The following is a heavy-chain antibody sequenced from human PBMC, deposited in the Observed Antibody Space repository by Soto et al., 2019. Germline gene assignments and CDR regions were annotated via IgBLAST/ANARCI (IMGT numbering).Heavy chain of an antibody. CDR3: ARVGESIAARYYYYGMDV. CDR1: GGTFSSYA. CDR2: IIPIFGTA. V-gene: IGHV1-69*12. Sequence: QVQLVQSGAEVKKPGSSVNVSCKASGGTFSSYAISWVRQAPGQGLEWMGGIIPIFGTANYAQKFQGRVTITADESTSTAYMELSSLRSEDTAVYYCARVGESIAARYYYYGMDVWGQGTTVTVSS. D-gene: IGHD6-6*01. J-gene: IGHJ6*02.